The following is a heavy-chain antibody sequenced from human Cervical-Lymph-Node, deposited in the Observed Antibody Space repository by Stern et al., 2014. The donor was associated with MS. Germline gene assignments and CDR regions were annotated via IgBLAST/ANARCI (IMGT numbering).Heavy chain of an antibody. CDR3: TSLGSGV. V-gene: IGHV1-8*01. CDR1: GYSFASSY. CDR2: MDPNTGET. D-gene: IGHD3-10*01. Sequence: QVQLVQSGAEVKKPGASVKVSCKASGYSFASSYINLVRQATGQGLEWVGSMDPNTGETAHAQKFQGRVTMTRDTSTSTGYMELRSLRSEDTAVYYCTSLGSGVWGQGTLVTVSS. J-gene: IGHJ4*02.